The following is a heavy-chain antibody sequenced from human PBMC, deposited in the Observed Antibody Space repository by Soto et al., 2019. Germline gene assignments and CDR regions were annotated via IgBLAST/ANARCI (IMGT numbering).Heavy chain of an antibody. V-gene: IGHV1-18*01. J-gene: IGHJ4*02. D-gene: IGHD3-9*01. Sequence: QVQVLQSGPEVKRPGASVTVSCKTSGYTFSTSGISWVRQAPGQGLEWVGWIRPDNGNRKSAQRLQGRVTLTTDTSASTAYMELMRMTSDDTALYYCARDTESNLDNYWCQGTLVTVSA. CDR3: ARDTESNLDNY. CDR2: IRPDNGNR. CDR1: GYTFSTSG.